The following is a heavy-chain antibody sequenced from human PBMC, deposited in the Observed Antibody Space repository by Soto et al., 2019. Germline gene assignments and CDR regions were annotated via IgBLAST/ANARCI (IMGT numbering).Heavy chain of an antibody. V-gene: IGHV5-10-1*01. CDR2: IDPSDSYT. Sequence: GESLKISCKGSGYSFTSYWISWVRQMPGKGLEWMGRIDPSDSYTNYSPSFQGHVTISADKSISTAYLQWSSLKASDTAMYYCARLAVNDYYYYYGMDVWGQGTTVTVYS. CDR1: GYSFTSYW. CDR3: ARLAVNDYYYYYGMDV. D-gene: IGHD4-4*01. J-gene: IGHJ6*02.